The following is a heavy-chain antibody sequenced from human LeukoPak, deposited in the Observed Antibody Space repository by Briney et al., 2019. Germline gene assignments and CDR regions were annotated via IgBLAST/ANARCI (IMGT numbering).Heavy chain of an antibody. CDR1: GGSISSYY. CDR3: ARRAFSSGYYYFDY. Sequence: SETLSLTCTVSGGSISSYYWSWIRKPPGKGLERIGYIYYSGSTNYNPSLKSRVTISVDTSKNQFSLKLSSVTAADTAVYYCARRAFSSGYYYFDYWGQETLVTVSS. CDR2: IYYSGST. D-gene: IGHD3-22*01. J-gene: IGHJ4*02. V-gene: IGHV4-59*08.